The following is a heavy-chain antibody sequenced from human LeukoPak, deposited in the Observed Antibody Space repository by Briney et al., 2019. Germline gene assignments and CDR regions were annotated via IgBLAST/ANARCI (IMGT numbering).Heavy chain of an antibody. V-gene: IGHV1-2*02. CDR3: AILLLWFGELLTVDAFDI. D-gene: IGHD3-10*01. CDR2: INPNSGGT. CDR1: GYTFTGYY. J-gene: IGHJ3*02. Sequence: ASVKVSCKASGYTFTGYYMHWVRQAPGQGLEWMGWINPNSGGTNYAQKSQGRVTMTRDTSISTAYMELSRLRSDDTAVYYCAILLLWFGELLTVDAFDIWDQGTMVTVSS.